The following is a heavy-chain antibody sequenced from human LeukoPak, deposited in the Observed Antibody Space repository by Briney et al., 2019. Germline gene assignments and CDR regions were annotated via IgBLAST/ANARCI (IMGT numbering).Heavy chain of an antibody. J-gene: IGHJ5*02. CDR1: GFTFNSYA. D-gene: IGHD3-10*01. Sequence: GGSPRLSCAASGFTFNSYAMSWVRQAPGKGLEWVSAISGSGGSTYYADSVKGRFAISRDNSKNTLYLQMNSLRAEDTAVYYCAKDRGVRGAINWFDPWGQGTLVTVSS. CDR3: AKDRGVRGAINWFDP. V-gene: IGHV3-23*01. CDR2: ISGSGGST.